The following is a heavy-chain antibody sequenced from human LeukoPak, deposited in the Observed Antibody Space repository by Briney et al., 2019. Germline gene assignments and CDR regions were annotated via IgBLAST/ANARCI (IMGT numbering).Heavy chain of an antibody. CDR1: GFTFSSYW. Sequence: PGGSLRLSCAASGFTFSSYWVHWVRRAPGKGLVWVSPINSDGSSTSYADSVKGRFTISRDNAKNTLSLQMNSLRAEDTAVYYCARVGGSNAFDIWGQGTMVIVSS. D-gene: IGHD1-26*01. V-gene: IGHV3-74*01. CDR2: INSDGSST. CDR3: ARVGGSNAFDI. J-gene: IGHJ3*02.